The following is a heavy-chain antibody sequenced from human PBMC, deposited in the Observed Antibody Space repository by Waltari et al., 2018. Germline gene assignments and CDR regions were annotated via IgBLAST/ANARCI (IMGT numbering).Heavy chain of an antibody. CDR1: GGSFTDYY. CDR2: IHYRGDT. Sequence: QVQLQESGPGLVKPSETLSLTCTVSGGSFTDYYWSWIRQPPGKGLEWIGYIHYRGDTNHNPSLKGRVTISSDTSQSQFSLELRSVTAADTAVYYCARYGTGTKKNFDLWGRGTLVTVSS. CDR3: ARYGTGTKKNFDL. J-gene: IGHJ2*01. D-gene: IGHD1-1*01. V-gene: IGHV4-59*08.